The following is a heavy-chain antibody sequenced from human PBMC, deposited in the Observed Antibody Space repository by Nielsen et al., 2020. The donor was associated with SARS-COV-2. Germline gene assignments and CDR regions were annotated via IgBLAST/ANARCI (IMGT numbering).Heavy chain of an antibody. J-gene: IGHJ4*02. CDR2: ISWNSGSI. Sequence: GGSLRLSCAASGFTFDDYAMHWVRQAPGKGLEWVSGISWNSGSIGYADSVKGRFTISRDNAKNSLYLQMNSLRAEDTALYYCARPVDTANTNWGQGTLVTVSS. CDR3: ARPVDTANTN. D-gene: IGHD5-18*01. CDR1: GFTFDDYA. V-gene: IGHV3-9*01.